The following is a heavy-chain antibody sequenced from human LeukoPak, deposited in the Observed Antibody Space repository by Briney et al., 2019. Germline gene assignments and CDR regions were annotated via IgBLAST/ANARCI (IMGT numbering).Heavy chain of an antibody. CDR1: GYTFTSYS. Sequence: GASVKVSCKASGYTFTSYSISWVRQAPGQGLEAMGWISAYNGNTIYAQKVKGRVTMTTDTSTSTAYMELRSLKSDDTAVYYCARASYCSGGSCYSDYWGQGTLVTVSS. V-gene: IGHV1-18*01. D-gene: IGHD2-15*01. J-gene: IGHJ4*02. CDR3: ARASYCSGGSCYSDY. CDR2: ISAYNGNT.